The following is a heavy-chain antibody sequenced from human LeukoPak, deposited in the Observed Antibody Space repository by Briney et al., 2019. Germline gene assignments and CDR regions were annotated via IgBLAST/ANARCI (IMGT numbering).Heavy chain of an antibody. CDR2: ISAYNGNT. D-gene: IGHD3-10*01. CDR3: ARDLQFGETPPHWFDP. J-gene: IGHJ5*02. V-gene: IGHV1-18*01. Sequence: ASVKVSCKASGYTFTSYGISWVRQAPGQGLEWMGWISAYNGNTNYAQKLQGRVTITADESTSTAYMELSSLRSEDTAVYYCARDLQFGETPPHWFDPWGQGTLVTVSS. CDR1: GYTFTSYG.